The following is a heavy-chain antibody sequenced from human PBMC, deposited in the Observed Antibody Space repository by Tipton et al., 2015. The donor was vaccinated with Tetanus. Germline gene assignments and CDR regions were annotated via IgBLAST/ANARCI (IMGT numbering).Heavy chain of an antibody. D-gene: IGHD3-10*01. J-gene: IGHJ4*02. V-gene: IGHV3-73*01. CDR1: GVSFSDYA. CDR3: TTPITLVRGVVPY. CDR2: IRSKANSYAT. Sequence: SLRLSCAVFGVSFSDYAMHWVRQASGKGLEWVGRIRSKANSYATTYAAAVKGRFTFSRDDPKNTAYLQMNSLKTEDTAVYYCTTPITLVRGVVPYWGQGTLVTVSS.